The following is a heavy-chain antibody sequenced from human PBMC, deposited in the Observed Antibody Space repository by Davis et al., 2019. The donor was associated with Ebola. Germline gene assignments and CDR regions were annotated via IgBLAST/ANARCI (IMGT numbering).Heavy chain of an antibody. CDR2: IRSKANSYAT. V-gene: IGHV3-73*01. CDR1: GFTFSGSA. CDR3: TRQSSGWQLADWFDP. J-gene: IGHJ5*02. Sequence: GGSLRLSCAASGFTFSGSAMHWVRQASGKGLEWVGRIRSKANSYATAYAASVKGRFTISRDDSKNTAYLQMNSLKTEDTAVYYCTRQSSGWQLADWFDPWGQGTLVTVSS. D-gene: IGHD6-19*01.